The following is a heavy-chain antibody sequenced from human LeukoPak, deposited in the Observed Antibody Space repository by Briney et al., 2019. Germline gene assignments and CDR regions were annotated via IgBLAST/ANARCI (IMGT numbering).Heavy chain of an antibody. Sequence: GGSLRLSCAASGFTFSSYSMNCVRPAPGKWLEWVSSISSSSSYIYYADSVKGRFTISRDNAQNSLYLQMNSLRAEDTAVYYCARAPPSYLDYWGQGTLVTVSP. CDR3: ARAPPSYLDY. CDR1: GFTFSSYS. V-gene: IGHV3-21*01. CDR2: ISSSSSYI. J-gene: IGHJ4*02.